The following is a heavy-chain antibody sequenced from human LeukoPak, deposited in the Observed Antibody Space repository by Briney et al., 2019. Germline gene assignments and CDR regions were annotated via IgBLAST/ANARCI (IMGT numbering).Heavy chain of an antibody. J-gene: IGHJ3*02. CDR2: IWYDGSNK. CDR1: GFTFSSYG. Sequence: GGSLRLSCAASGFTFSSYGMHWVRQAPGKGLEWVAVIWYDGSNKYYGDSVKGRFTISRDNTKNSLYLQVNSLRAEDTAVYYCTREGVDVFDIWGQGTMVTVSS. V-gene: IGHV3-33*01. CDR3: TREGVDVFDI. D-gene: IGHD3-10*01.